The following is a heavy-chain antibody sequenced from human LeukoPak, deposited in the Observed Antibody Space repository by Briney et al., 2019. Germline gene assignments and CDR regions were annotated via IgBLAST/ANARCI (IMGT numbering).Heavy chain of an antibody. V-gene: IGHV3-30*03. J-gene: IGHJ4*02. D-gene: IGHD2-15*01. CDR2: VSFDGTKK. CDR3: RGGHMDFDV. CDR1: GFTFSAYG. Sequence: GGSLRLSCAAAGFTFSAYGIHWVRQAPGEGLEWLAVVSFDGTKKFYADSVKGRFSISRDNSRNTAYLQMNSLKRDDTAMYYCRGGHMDFDVWGQGTRVTVSS.